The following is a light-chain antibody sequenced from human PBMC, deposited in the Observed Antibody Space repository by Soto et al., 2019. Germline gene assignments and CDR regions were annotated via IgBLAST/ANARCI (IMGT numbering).Light chain of an antibody. CDR3: LQRSDWPRT. V-gene: IGKV3-11*01. CDR2: DAS. Sequence: EIVLTQSPATLSLSPGERATLSCGASQSISSYLAWYQQKPGQAPRLLIYDASNRATGIPARFRGSGSGTDFTLPISSLEPEDSAVYYCLQRSDWPRTFGQGTKVEIK. CDR1: QSISSY. J-gene: IGKJ1*01.